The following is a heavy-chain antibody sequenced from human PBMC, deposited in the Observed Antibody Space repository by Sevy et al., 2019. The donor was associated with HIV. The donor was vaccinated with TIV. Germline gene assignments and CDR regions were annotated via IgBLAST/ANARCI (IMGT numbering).Heavy chain of an antibody. V-gene: IGHV3-11*06. CDR1: GFTFSDYY. J-gene: IGHJ4*02. D-gene: IGHD3-3*01. Sequence: GGSLRLSCAASGFTFSDYYMSWIRQAPGKGLEWVSYISSSSSYTNYADSVKGRFTISRDNAKNSLYLQMNSLRAEDTAVYYCARVPAYYDFWSGCEPYFDYWGQGTLVTVSS. CDR2: ISSSSSYT. CDR3: ARVPAYYDFWSGCEPYFDY.